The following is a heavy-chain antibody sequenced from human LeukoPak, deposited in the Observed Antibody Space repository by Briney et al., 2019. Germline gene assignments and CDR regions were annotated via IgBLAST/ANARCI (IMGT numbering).Heavy chain of an antibody. CDR1: GGSFSGYY. J-gene: IGHJ5*02. D-gene: IGHD2-2*01. CDR2: INHSGST. CDR3: AGGDCSSTSCFNWFDP. V-gene: IGHV4-34*01. Sequence: SETLSLTCAVYGGSFSGYYWSWICQPPGKGLEWIGEINHSGSTNYNPSLKSRVTISVDTSKNQFSLKLSSVTAADTAVYYCAGGDCSSTSCFNWFDPWGQGTLVTVSS.